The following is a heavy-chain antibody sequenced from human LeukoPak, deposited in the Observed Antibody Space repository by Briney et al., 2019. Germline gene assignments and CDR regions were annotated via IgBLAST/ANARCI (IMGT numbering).Heavy chain of an antibody. J-gene: IGHJ4*02. CDR2: IDYSGST. Sequence: SQTLSLTCTVSGGSISSGGYYWSWIRQLPGKGLEWIGYIDYSGSTYYNPSLKSRVIMSVDTSKNQFSLKLRSVTAADTAVYYCARYSGSYSGFDYWDQGTLVTVSS. V-gene: IGHV4-31*03. CDR1: GGSISSGGYY. CDR3: ARYSGSYSGFDY. D-gene: IGHD1-26*01.